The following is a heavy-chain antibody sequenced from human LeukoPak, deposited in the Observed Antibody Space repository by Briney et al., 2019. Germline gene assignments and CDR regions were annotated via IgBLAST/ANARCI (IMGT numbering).Heavy chain of an antibody. CDR1: GFTFSSYA. V-gene: IGHV3-30-3*01. CDR2: ISYDGSNK. CDR3: AGEKIPAAIGPGYYYGMDV. D-gene: IGHD2-2*02. Sequence: GGSLRLSCAASGFTFSSYAMHWVRQAPGKGLEWVAVISYDGSNKYYADSVKGRFTISRDNSKNTLYLQMNSLRAEDTAVYYCAGEKIPAAIGPGYYYGMDVWGQGTTVTVSS. J-gene: IGHJ6*02.